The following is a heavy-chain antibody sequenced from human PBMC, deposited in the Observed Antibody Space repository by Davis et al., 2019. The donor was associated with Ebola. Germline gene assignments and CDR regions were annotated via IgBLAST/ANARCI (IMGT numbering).Heavy chain of an antibody. CDR1: GFTFSSYS. V-gene: IGHV3-21*01. D-gene: IGHD6-19*01. Sequence: GESLKISCAASGFTFSSYSMNWVRQAPGKGLEWVSSISSSSSYIYYADSVKGRFTISRDNAKNSLYLQMNSLRAEDTAVYYCARQYSSGWLDYWGQGTLVTVSS. CDR3: ARQYSSGWLDY. J-gene: IGHJ4*02. CDR2: ISSSSSYI.